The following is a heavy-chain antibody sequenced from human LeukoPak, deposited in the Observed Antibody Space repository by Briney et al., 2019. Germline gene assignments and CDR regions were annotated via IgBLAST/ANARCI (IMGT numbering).Heavy chain of an antibody. J-gene: IGHJ4*02. Sequence: SETLSLTCTVSGYSISSGYYWSWIRQPAGKGLEWIGRIYTSGSTNYNPSLKSRVTMSVDTSKNQFSLKLSSVTAADTAVYYCARDGYYYDSSVYGLDYWGQGTLVTVTS. D-gene: IGHD3-22*01. CDR1: GYSISSGYY. V-gene: IGHV4-4*07. CDR3: ARDGYYYDSSVYGLDY. CDR2: IYTSGST.